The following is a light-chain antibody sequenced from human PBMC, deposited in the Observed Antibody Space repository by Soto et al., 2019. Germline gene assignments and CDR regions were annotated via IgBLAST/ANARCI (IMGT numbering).Light chain of an antibody. CDR1: SSDVGAYNY. Sequence: QSVLTQPASVSGSPGQSITISCTGTSSDVGAYNYVSWYQHHPGKAPKLIIYDVSDRPSGVSNHFSASKSGSTASLTISGLQAEDEANYYCSSYTSSNTEVFGTGTKVTVL. J-gene: IGLJ1*01. V-gene: IGLV2-14*03. CDR2: DVS. CDR3: SSYTSSNTEV.